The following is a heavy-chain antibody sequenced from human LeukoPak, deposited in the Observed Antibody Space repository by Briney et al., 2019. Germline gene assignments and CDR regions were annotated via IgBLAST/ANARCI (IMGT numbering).Heavy chain of an antibody. CDR2: IKQDGSEK. V-gene: IGHV3-7*01. D-gene: IGHD3-10*01. J-gene: IGHJ4*02. CDR3: ARATTLLWFGESSPNFDY. Sequence: PGGSLRLSCAASGFTFSSYWMSWVRQAPGKGLEWVANIKQDGSEKYYVDSVKGRFTNSRDNAKNSLYLQMNSLRAEDTAVYYCARATTLLWFGESSPNFDYWGQGTLVTVSS. CDR1: GFTFSSYW.